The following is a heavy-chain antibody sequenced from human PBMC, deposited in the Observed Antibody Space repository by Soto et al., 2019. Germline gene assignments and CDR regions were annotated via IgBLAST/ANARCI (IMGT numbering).Heavy chain of an antibody. J-gene: IGHJ4*02. D-gene: IGHD2-21*02. CDR3: ARVIVVVTAIREYYFDY. CDR2: IYYSGST. V-gene: IGHV4-61*01. Sequence: SETLSLTCTVSGGPVSSGSYYWSWIRQPPGKGLEWIGYIYYSGSTNYNPSLKSRVTISVDTSKNQFSLKLSSVTAADTAVYYCARVIVVVTAIREYYFDYWGQGTLVTVS. CDR1: GGPVSSGSYY.